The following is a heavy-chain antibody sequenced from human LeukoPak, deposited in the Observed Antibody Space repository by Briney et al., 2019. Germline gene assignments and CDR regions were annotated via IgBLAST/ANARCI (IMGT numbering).Heavy chain of an antibody. Sequence: SETLSLTCTVSGASISSYYWSWIRQPPGKGLEWIGYIYYSGSTNYNPSLKSRVTISVDTSKNQFSLKLSSVTAADTAVYYCARGYSSGWSGWFDPWGQGTLVTVSS. CDR2: IYYSGST. CDR3: ARGYSSGWSGWFDP. CDR1: GASISSYY. D-gene: IGHD6-19*01. J-gene: IGHJ5*02. V-gene: IGHV4-59*01.